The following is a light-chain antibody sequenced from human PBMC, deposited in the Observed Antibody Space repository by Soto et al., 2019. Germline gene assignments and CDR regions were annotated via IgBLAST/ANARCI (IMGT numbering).Light chain of an antibody. CDR3: HPYKNWLT. CDR2: AAS. J-gene: IGKJ4*01. CDR1: QSVSSN. Sequence: EIVMTQSPATLSVSPGERVTVSCRASQSVSSNLAWYQQKPGQAPRLLIYAASTRATGLPARFSGSGSGTEFTLTITKLQSEDSAVYHYHPYKNWLTFGGGTKVEI. V-gene: IGKV3-15*01.